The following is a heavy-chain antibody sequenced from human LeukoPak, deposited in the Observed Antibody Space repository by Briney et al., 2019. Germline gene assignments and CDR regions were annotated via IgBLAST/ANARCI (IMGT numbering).Heavy chain of an antibody. CDR2: IYTSGST. D-gene: IGHD3-10*01. V-gene: IGHV4-61*02. Sequence: PSGTLSLACAVSGGSISSGSYYWSWIRQPAGKGLEWIGRIYTSGSTNYNPSLKSRVTISVDTSKNQFSLKLSSVPAADTAVYYCARHQMFSLPGFGDPNWFDPWGQGTLVTVSS. CDR3: ARHQMFSLPGFGDPNWFDP. J-gene: IGHJ5*02. CDR1: GGSISSGSYY.